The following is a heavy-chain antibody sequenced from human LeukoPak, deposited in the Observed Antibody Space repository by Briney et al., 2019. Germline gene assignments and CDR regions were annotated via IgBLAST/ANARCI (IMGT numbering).Heavy chain of an antibody. CDR1: GFTFSDYY. Sequence: NAGGSLRLSCAASGFTFSDYYMSWVRQAPGKGLEWVSYIRSSSSTIYYADSVKGRFTISRDNAKNSLYLQMNSLRAEDTAVYYCARAKRNGFDIWGQGTMVTVSS. CDR2: IRSSSSTI. V-gene: IGHV3-11*04. CDR3: ARAKRNGFDI. J-gene: IGHJ3*02.